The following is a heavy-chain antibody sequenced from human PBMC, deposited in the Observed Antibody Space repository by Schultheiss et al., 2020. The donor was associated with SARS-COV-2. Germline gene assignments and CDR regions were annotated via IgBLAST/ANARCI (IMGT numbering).Heavy chain of an antibody. CDR3: ARSYYDFWSGYRVGGYFDY. V-gene: IGHV4-34*01. J-gene: IGHJ4*02. D-gene: IGHD3-3*01. CDR1: GGSFSGYY. CDR2: INHSGST. Sequence: SETLSLTCTVYGGSFSGYYWSWIRQPPGKGLEWIGEINHSGSTNYNPSLKSRVTISVDTSKNQFSLKLSSVTAADTAVYYCARSYYDFWSGYRVGGYFDYWGQGTLVTVSS.